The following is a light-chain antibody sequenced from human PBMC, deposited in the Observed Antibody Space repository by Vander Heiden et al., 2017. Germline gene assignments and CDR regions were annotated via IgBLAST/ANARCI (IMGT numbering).Light chain of an antibody. V-gene: IGKV1-17*01. CDR2: DAS. Sequence: DIQMTQSPSSLSASVGDRVTITCRASQGIRGDVGWYQQKPGKAPERLIFDASSSQSGVPSRFSGSDSGTEFSLTISSLQPEDSATYYCLQHNSFPWTFGQGTKVEI. J-gene: IGKJ1*01. CDR1: QGIRGD. CDR3: LQHNSFPWT.